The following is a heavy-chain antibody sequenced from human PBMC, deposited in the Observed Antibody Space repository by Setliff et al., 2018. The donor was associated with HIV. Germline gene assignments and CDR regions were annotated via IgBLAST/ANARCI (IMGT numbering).Heavy chain of an antibody. J-gene: IGHJ4*02. CDR2: IYYSGRT. CDR3: ARARGPEGYFDS. CDR1: GGSINTGSYY. V-gene: IGHV4-39*07. Sequence: ETLSLTCTVSGGSINTGSYYWGWIRQPPGKGLESIGTIYYSGRTYYKSSLKSRLTISVDTSKNQFSLKMSSVTAADTAVYYCARARGPEGYFDSWGQGTLVTVSS. D-gene: IGHD3-10*01.